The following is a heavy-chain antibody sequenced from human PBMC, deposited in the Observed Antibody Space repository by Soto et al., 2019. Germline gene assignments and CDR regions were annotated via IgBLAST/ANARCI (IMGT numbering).Heavy chain of an antibody. CDR2: ILYTGNT. D-gene: IGHD3-10*01. CDR1: GASISSYY. Sequence: SETLSLTCTVSGASISSYYWSWIRQPPGKGLEWLGYILYTGNTNYSPSLKSRVTMSVDTSKNQVSLKLSAVTAADTAVYFCARAAYGSGSYYAPYYYYAMDVWGQGTTVTVYS. V-gene: IGHV4-59*01. CDR3: ARAAYGSGSYYAPYYYYAMDV. J-gene: IGHJ6*02.